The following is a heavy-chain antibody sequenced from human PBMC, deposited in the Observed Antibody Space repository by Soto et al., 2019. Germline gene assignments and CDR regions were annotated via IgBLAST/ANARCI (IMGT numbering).Heavy chain of an antibody. CDR1: GGTFSSYT. CDR2: IIPILDIA. CDR3: ASLMSSGYYYGMDV. J-gene: IGHJ6*02. V-gene: IGHV1-69*02. D-gene: IGHD3-10*01. Sequence: QVQLVQSGAEVKKPGSSVKVYCKASGGTFSSYTISWVRQAPGQGLEWMGRIIPILDIANYAQKFQRRVTITADKSTSTAYMELSSLRSEDTAVYYCASLMSSGYYYGMDVWGQGTTVTGSS.